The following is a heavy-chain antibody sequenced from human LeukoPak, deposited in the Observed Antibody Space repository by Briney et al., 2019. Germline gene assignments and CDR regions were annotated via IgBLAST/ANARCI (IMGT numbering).Heavy chain of an antibody. J-gene: IGHJ6*03. CDR1: GDSVSSNSAA. CDR3: ARGPQLVGYYYIDV. Sequence: QTLSLTCAISGDSVSSNSAAWNWIRQSPSRGPEWLGRTYYRSKWYSDYAVSVKSRITINPDTSKNQFSLQLNSVTPEDTAVYYCARGPQLVGYYYIDVWGKGTTVTVSS. D-gene: IGHD6-13*01. V-gene: IGHV6-1*01. CDR2: TYYRSKWYS.